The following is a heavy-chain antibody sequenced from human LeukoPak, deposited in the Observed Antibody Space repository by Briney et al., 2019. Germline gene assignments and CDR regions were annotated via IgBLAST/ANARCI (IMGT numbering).Heavy chain of an antibody. J-gene: IGHJ4*02. V-gene: IGHV3-7*03. CDR1: GFTFSAYW. Sequence: PGGSLRLSCAASGFTFSAYWMSWVRQAPGKGLEWVANIKQDGSEKNYVDSVKGRFTISGDNAKNSLYLRMNSLRAEDTAVYYCARDTIAVAGDFDYWGQGTLVTVSS. CDR2: IKQDGSEK. CDR3: ARDTIAVAGDFDY. D-gene: IGHD6-19*01.